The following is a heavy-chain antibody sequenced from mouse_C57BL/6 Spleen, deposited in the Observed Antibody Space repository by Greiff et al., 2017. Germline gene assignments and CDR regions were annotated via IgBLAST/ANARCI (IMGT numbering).Heavy chain of an antibody. J-gene: IGHJ4*01. V-gene: IGHV2-9-1*01. CDR2: IWTGGGT. Sequence: QVQLQQSGPGLVAPSQSLSITCTVSGFSLTSYAISWVRQPPGKGLEWLGVIWTGGGTNYNSALKSRLSISKDNSKSQVFLKMNSLQTDDTARYYCARTYYSKEGYAMDYWGQGTSVTVSS. D-gene: IGHD2-5*01. CDR1: GFSLTSYA. CDR3: ARTYYSKEGYAMDY.